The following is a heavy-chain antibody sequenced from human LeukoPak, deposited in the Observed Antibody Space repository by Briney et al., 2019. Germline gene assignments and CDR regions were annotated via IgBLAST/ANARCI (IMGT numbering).Heavy chain of an antibody. V-gene: IGHV4-59*01. Sequence: PSETLSLTCTVSSASISTYYWSWIRQPPGKGLEWIGYIYHSGTSNYNPSLKSRVTMSVDTSKSQFSLSLSSVTSADTAVYYCAREYTEQQLVLLLLSGFDHWGQGTLVTVSS. J-gene: IGHJ5*02. CDR1: SASISTYY. CDR3: AREYTEQQLVLLLLSGFDH. D-gene: IGHD6-13*01. CDR2: IYHSGTS.